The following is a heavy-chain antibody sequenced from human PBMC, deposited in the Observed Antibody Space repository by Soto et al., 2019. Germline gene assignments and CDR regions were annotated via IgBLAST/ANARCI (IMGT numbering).Heavy chain of an antibody. Sequence: QMPLVQSGAEVKKPGSSVKISCKAAGGTFSNYAISWIRQAPGQGLEWMGGVISSFGSSHYAHKFHGRVSMTADKATTTAYMELSSLTSEDTATYYCARDSGAGMATVIKFDSWGQGTLVTVSS. CDR1: GGTFSNYA. D-gene: IGHD3-10*01. V-gene: IGHV1-69*06. CDR3: ARDSGAGMATVIKFDS. J-gene: IGHJ4*02. CDR2: VISSFGSS.